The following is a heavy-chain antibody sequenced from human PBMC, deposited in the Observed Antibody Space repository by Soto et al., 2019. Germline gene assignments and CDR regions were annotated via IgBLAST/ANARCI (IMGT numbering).Heavy chain of an antibody. CDR1: GGTFSSYA. D-gene: IGHD2-15*01. V-gene: IGHV1-69*06. CDR2: IIPIFGTA. J-gene: IGHJ6*02. Sequence: QVQLVQSGAEVKKPGSSVKVSCKASGGTFSSYAISWVRQAPGQGLEWMGGIIPIFGTANYAQKFQGRVTITADKSTSTAYRELSSLRSEDTAVYYCAREEGGGVAATVTGGRDVWGQGTTVTVSS. CDR3: AREEGGGVAATVTGGRDV.